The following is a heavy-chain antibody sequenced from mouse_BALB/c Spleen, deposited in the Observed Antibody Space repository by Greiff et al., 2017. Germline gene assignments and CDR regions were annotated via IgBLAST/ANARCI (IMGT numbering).Heavy chain of an antibody. CDR2: ISSGSSTI. CDR1: GFTFSSFG. CDR3: ARDHYYGSWYFDV. D-gene: IGHD1-1*01. Sequence: EVKLVESGGGLVQPGGSRKLSCAASGFTFSSFGMHWVRQAPEKGLEWVAYISSGSSTIYYADTVKGRFTISRDNPKNTLFLQMTSLRSEDTAMYYCARDHYYGSWYFDVWGAGTTVTVSS. J-gene: IGHJ1*01. V-gene: IGHV5-17*02.